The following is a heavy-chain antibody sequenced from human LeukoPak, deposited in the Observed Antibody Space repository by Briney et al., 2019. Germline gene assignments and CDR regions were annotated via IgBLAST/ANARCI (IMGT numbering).Heavy chain of an antibody. D-gene: IGHD3-16*01. V-gene: IGHV1-18*01. Sequence: GASVKVSCKASGYTFTSYGISWVRQAPGQGLEWMGWISAYNGNTNYAQKLQGRVTTTTDTSTSTAYMELRSLRSDDTAVYYCARAWGSPDYYYYYMDVWGKGTTVTVSS. CDR2: ISAYNGNT. J-gene: IGHJ6*03. CDR3: ARAWGSPDYYYYYMDV. CDR1: GYTFTSYG.